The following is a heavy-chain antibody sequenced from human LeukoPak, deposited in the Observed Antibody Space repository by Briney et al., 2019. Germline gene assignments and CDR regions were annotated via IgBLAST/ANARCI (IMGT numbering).Heavy chain of an antibody. D-gene: IGHD3-10*01. Sequence: GESLKISCKGSGYSFTSHWIGGVRQMPGKGLEGMGIIDPGDSDTRYSPSFQGQVTISADKSIRTAYLQWSSLKASDTAMYYCARSSASYHFGMDVWGKGTTVTVSS. CDR3: ARSSASYHFGMDV. V-gene: IGHV5-51*01. CDR1: GYSFTSHW. J-gene: IGHJ6*04. CDR2: IDPGDSDT.